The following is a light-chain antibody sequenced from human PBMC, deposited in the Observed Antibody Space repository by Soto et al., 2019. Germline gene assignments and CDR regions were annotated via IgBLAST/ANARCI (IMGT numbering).Light chain of an antibody. Sequence: ERANLSCRASQSVDSDLAWYQQKPGQAPRLLIYAASSLQSGVPSRFSGSGSGTDFTLTISSLQPEDFATYYCQQSYSTPPTVGQGTKVDI. CDR1: QSVDSD. CDR3: QQSYSTPPT. V-gene: IGKV1-39*01. J-gene: IGKJ1*01. CDR2: AAS.